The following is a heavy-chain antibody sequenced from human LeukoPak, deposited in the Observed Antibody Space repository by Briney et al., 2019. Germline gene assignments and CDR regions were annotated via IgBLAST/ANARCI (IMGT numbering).Heavy chain of an antibody. V-gene: IGHV1-69*05. D-gene: IGHD1-7*01. CDR2: IIPIFGTT. CDR3: ARTTGELRIWFDP. CDR1: GGTFSSYA. Sequence: SVKVSCKASGGTFSSYAISWVRQAPGQGLEWMGGIIPIFGTTNYAQKFQGRVTITTDESTGTAYMELSSLRSEDTAVYYCARTTGELRIWFDPWGQGTLVTVSS. J-gene: IGHJ5*02.